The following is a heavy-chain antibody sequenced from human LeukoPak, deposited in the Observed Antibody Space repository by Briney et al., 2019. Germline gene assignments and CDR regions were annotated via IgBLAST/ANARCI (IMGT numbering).Heavy chain of an antibody. D-gene: IGHD3-3*01. CDR1: GDSISSYY. Sequence: SETLSLTCTVSGDSISSYYWSWIRQPPGKGLEWIGYIYYSGSTNYNPSLKSRVTISVDTSKNQFSLKLSSVTAADTAVYYCARARGVGNWFDPWGQGTLVTVSS. J-gene: IGHJ5*02. CDR2: IYYSGST. CDR3: ARARGVGNWFDP. V-gene: IGHV4-59*01.